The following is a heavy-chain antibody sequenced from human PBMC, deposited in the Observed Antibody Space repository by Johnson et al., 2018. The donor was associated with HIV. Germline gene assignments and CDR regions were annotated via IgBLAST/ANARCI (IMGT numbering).Heavy chain of an antibody. CDR2: ISSSGSSI. CDR1: GFGFSTYY. CDR3: ARDATPWGGDYVGYAFDL. J-gene: IGHJ3*01. Sequence: QVQLVESGGGLVKPGGSLRLSCVTSGFGFSTYYMSWIRQAPGKGLECLPYISSSGSSIYYTDSVKGRFTISRDNTKKSLYLQMNSLTADDTAIYYCARDATPWGGDYVGYAFDLWGQGTNVIVSS. V-gene: IGHV3-11*04. D-gene: IGHD4-17*01.